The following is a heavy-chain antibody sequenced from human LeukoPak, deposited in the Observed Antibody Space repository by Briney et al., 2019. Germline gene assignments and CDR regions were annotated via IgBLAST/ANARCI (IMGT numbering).Heavy chain of an antibody. J-gene: IGHJ5*02. CDR2: ITGRGDET. CDR3: AKGAAAGLVDWFDP. Sequence: PGGSLRLSCAASGFIFSNYALMWVRQAPGKGLKWVSSITGRGDETFYANSVKGRFSLSRDNSKNMLYLQMYSLGAEDTAIYYCAKGAAAGLVDWFDPWGQGTLVTVSS. D-gene: IGHD6-13*01. CDR1: GFIFSNYA. V-gene: IGHV3-23*01.